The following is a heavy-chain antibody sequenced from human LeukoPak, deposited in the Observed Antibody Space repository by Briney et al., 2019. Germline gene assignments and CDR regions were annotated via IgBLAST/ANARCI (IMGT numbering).Heavy chain of an antibody. V-gene: IGHV3-74*01. CDR3: ARDNPIQLWPNYYYYYGMDV. J-gene: IGHJ6*02. CDR1: GFTFSSYW. Sequence: SGGSLRLSCAASGFTFSSYWMHWVRQAPGKGLVWVSRINSDGSSTSYADSVKGRFTISRDNAKNTLYLQMNSLRAEGTAVYYCARDNPIQLWPNYYYYYGMDVWGQGTTVTVSS. CDR2: INSDGSST. D-gene: IGHD5-18*01.